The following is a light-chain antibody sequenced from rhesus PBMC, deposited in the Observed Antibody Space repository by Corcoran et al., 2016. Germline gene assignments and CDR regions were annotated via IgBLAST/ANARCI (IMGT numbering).Light chain of an antibody. CDR1: QSVSRY. V-gene: IGKV3-10*01. Sequence: QVILTQSPATLSLSPGERATLSCRASQSVSRYLAWYQQKPGKAPRLLLYGATRRDTGITDRFSGRGSGTSSTLTISSMKPEDVGVYHCYQQSSGYFTFGPGTKLDIK. J-gene: IGKJ3*01. CDR2: GAT. CDR3: YQQSSGYFT.